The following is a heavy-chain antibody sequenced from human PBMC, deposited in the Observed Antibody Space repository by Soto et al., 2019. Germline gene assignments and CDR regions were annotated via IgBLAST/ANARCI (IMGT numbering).Heavy chain of an antibody. CDR2: ISSSSSYI. J-gene: IGHJ6*02. Sequence: PGGSLRLSCAASGFTFSSYSMNWVRQAPGKGLEWVSSISSSSSYIYYADSVKGRFTISRDNAKNSLYLQMNSLRAEDTAVYYCARDGSSSNHYYYNGMDVWGQGTTVTVSS. CDR3: ARDGSSSNHYYYNGMDV. CDR1: GFTFSSYS. V-gene: IGHV3-21*01. D-gene: IGHD6-6*01.